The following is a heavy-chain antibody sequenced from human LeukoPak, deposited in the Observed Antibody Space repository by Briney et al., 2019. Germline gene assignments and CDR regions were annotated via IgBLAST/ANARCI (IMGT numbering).Heavy chain of an antibody. Sequence: GASVKVSCKASGYTFTSYYMHWVRQAPGQGLEWMGIINPSGGSTSYAQKFQGRVTMTRDTSTSTVYMELSSLRSEDTAVYYCARGGYGSGSYLMSGYYYYYMDVWGKGTTVTISS. CDR3: ARGGYGSGSYLMSGYYYYYMDV. J-gene: IGHJ6*03. V-gene: IGHV1-46*01. CDR1: GYTFTSYY. CDR2: INPSGGST. D-gene: IGHD3-10*01.